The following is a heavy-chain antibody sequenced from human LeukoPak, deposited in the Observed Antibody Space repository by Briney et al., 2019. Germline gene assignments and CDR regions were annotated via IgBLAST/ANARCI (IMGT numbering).Heavy chain of an antibody. Sequence: GGSLRLSCAASGFNFNDYAMSWVRQAPGKGLEWVSAISGSGGSTYYADSVKGRFTISRDNSKNTLYLQMNSLRAEDTAVYYCAKGGSSWYNYYYMDVWGKGTTVTVSS. CDR2: ISGSGGST. J-gene: IGHJ6*03. CDR3: AKGGSSWYNYYYMDV. CDR1: GFNFNDYA. D-gene: IGHD6-13*01. V-gene: IGHV3-23*01.